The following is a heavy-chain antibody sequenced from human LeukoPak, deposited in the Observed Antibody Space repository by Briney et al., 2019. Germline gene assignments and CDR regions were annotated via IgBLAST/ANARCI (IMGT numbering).Heavy chain of an antibody. Sequence: SETLSLTCSVSGGSIGNYYWNWLRQPAGKGLEWIGRTYASGSTNYSPSLKSRVTISMDKSKNHFSLNLKSVTAADTAFYYCARDFYGDDGHHPFDYWGQGIQVTVSS. CDR3: ARDFYGDDGHHPFDY. CDR1: GGSIGNYY. D-gene: IGHD2/OR15-2a*01. V-gene: IGHV4-4*07. J-gene: IGHJ4*02. CDR2: TYASGST.